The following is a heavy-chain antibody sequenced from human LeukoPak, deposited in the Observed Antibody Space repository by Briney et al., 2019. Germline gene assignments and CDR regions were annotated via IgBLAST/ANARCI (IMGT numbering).Heavy chain of an antibody. CDR3: AKGGEIQLWFYYYGMDV. CDR1: GFTFSSYA. CDR2: ISGSGGST. Sequence: QPGGSLRLSCAASGFTFSSYAMSWVRQAPGKGLEWVSAISGSGGSTYYADSVKGRFTISRDNSKNTLYLQMNSLRAEDTAVYYCAKGGEIQLWFYYYGMDVWGQGTTVTISS. D-gene: IGHD5-18*01. J-gene: IGHJ6*02. V-gene: IGHV3-23*01.